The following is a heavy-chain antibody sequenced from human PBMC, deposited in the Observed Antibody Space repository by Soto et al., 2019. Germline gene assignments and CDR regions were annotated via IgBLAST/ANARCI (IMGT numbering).Heavy chain of an antibody. D-gene: IGHD6-19*01. CDR3: ARESSGWYPVYYFDY. Sequence: QVQLVESGGGVVQPGRSLRLSCAASGFTFSSYGMHWVRQAPGKGLEWVAVIWYDGSNKYYADSVKGRFTISRDNSKNTLYLQMNSLRAEDTAVYYCARESSGWYPVYYFDYWGQGTLVTVSS. V-gene: IGHV3-33*01. CDR2: IWYDGSNK. J-gene: IGHJ4*02. CDR1: GFTFSSYG.